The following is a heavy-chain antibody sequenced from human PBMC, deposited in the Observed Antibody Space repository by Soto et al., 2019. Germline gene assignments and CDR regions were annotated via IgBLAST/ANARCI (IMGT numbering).Heavy chain of an antibody. CDR2: ISNRGDT. D-gene: IGHD2-15*01. Sequence: EVHLVESGGGLVQPGGSLRLSCTASGFIVSDTYVNWVRQAPGKGLEWVSVISNRGDTHYADSVRGRFSLSRDISDNTLHLQMNTLRVEDMAVYYCAREPRYCRGGSCSITGDAYDIWGQGTMVTVSS. J-gene: IGHJ3*02. V-gene: IGHV3-66*01. CDR1: GFIVSDTY. CDR3: AREPRYCRGGSCSITGDAYDI.